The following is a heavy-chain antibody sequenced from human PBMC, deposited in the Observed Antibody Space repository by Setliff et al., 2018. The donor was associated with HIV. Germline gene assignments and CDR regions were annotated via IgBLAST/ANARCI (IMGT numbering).Heavy chain of an antibody. Sequence: ASVKVSCKASGNSFISHYIHWVRQVPGQGLDWMGIISPSDGSTVYTQKFQGRVTITRDTSASTAYMELSSLRSEDTAVYYCARDGSDYYDSSGYYFPDYWGQGTLVTVSS. J-gene: IGHJ4*02. D-gene: IGHD3-22*01. V-gene: IGHV1-46*01. CDR1: GNSFISHY. CDR3: ARDGSDYYDSSGYYFPDY. CDR2: ISPSDGST.